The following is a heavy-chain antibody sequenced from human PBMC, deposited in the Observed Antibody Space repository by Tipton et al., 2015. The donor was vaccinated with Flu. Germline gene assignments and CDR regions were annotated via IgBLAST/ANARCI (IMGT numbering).Heavy chain of an antibody. D-gene: IGHD3-16*01. Sequence: QSGAEVKKPGSSVKVSCKASGGTFSSYAISWVRQAPGQGLEWMGGIIPIFGTANYAQKFQGRVTITADESTSTAYMELSSLRSGATAVYYCASEGGSPGGAPPRSYYYSYMDVWGKGPPVPVSS. J-gene: IGHJ6*03. CDR3: ASEGGSPGGAPPRSYYYSYMDV. CDR2: IIPIFGTA. CDR1: GGTFSSYA. V-gene: IGHV1-69*01.